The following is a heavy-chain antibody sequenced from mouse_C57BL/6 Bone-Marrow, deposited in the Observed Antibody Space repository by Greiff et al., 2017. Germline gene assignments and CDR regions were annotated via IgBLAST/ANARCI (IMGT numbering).Heavy chain of an antibody. CDR1: GFTFNTYA. J-gene: IGHJ3*01. V-gene: IGHV10-3*01. Sequence: EAGGGLVQPKGSLKLSCAASGFTFNTYAMHWVRQAPGKGLEWVARIRSKSSNYATYYADSVKDRFTISRDDSQSMLYLQMNNLKTEDTAMYYCVGGGAPYYSRAWFAYWGQGTLVTVSA. CDR2: IRSKSSNYAT. CDR3: VGGGAPYYSRAWFAY. D-gene: IGHD2-5*01.